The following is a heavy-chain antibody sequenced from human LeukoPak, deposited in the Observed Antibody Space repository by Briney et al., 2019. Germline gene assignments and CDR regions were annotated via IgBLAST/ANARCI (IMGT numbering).Heavy chain of an antibody. CDR3: ATLEIGDYYFDY. CDR1: GGSISSYF. D-gene: IGHD2-21*01. Sequence: SETLSLTCTVSGGSISSYFCSWIRQPPGKGLEWIGYIYYSGSTNYNPSLKSRVTISVDTSKNHFSLRLSSVTAADTAVYYCATLEIGDYYFDYWGQGTLVTVSS. V-gene: IGHV4-59*08. J-gene: IGHJ4*02. CDR2: IYYSGST.